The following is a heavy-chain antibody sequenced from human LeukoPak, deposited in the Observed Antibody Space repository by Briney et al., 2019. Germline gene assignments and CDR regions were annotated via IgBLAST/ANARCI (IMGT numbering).Heavy chain of an antibody. V-gene: IGHV4-38-2*02. CDR3: ARAWSGTPPSNWFDP. Sequence: SETLSLTCTVSGGSISGYYWGWIRQPPGKGLEWIGSIHHSGSTYYNPSLKSRVTISVDTSKNQFSLKLSSVTAADTAVYYCARAWSGTPPSNWFDPWGQGTLVTVSS. CDR1: GGSISGYY. CDR2: IHHSGST. J-gene: IGHJ5*02. D-gene: IGHD6-13*01.